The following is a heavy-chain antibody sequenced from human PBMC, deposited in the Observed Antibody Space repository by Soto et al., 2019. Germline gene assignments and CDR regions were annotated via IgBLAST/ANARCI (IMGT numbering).Heavy chain of an antibody. Sequence: QVQLVESGGGVVQPGRSLRLSCAASGFTFSSYGMHWVRQAPGKGLEWVAVISYDGSNKYYADSVKGRFTISRDNSKNTLYLQMNSLRAEDTAVYYCAKEWGDDSSGYPGDYWGQGTLVTVSS. D-gene: IGHD3-22*01. CDR2: ISYDGSNK. CDR3: AKEWGDDSSGYPGDY. CDR1: GFTFSSYG. V-gene: IGHV3-30*18. J-gene: IGHJ4*02.